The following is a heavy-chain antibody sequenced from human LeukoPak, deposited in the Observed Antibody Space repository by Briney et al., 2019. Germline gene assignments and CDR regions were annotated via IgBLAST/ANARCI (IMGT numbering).Heavy chain of an antibody. V-gene: IGHV1-46*01. Sequence: ASVSVSFNSSGYTFTSYYMHWVRQAPGQGLEWMGIINPSGGSTSYAQKFQGRVTMTRDTSTSTVYMELSSLRSEDTAVYYCARVVLSYGSGSPTFDYWGQGTLVTVSS. J-gene: IGHJ4*02. CDR1: GYTFTSYY. CDR2: INPSGGST. D-gene: IGHD3-10*01. CDR3: ARVVLSYGSGSPTFDY.